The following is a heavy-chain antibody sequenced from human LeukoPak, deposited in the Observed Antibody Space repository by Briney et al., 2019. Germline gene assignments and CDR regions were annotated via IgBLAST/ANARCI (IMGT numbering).Heavy chain of an antibody. Sequence: SETLSLTCTVSGGSISSYYWSWIRQPPGKGLEWIGYIYYSGSTNYNPSLKSRVTISVDTSKNQFSLKLSSVTAADTAVYYCARHWPEKTRQGAEDYWGQGTLVTVSS. V-gene: IGHV4-59*08. CDR2: IYYSGST. CDR1: GGSISSYY. D-gene: IGHD3-16*01. CDR3: ARHWPEKTRQGAEDY. J-gene: IGHJ4*02.